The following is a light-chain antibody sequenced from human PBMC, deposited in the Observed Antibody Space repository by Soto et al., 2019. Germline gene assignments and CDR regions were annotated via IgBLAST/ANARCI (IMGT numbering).Light chain of an antibody. CDR3: QKYNSARLT. J-gene: IGKJ4*01. V-gene: IGKV1-27*01. CDR2: AAS. CDR1: QGISNY. Sequence: DVQVTQSQSSLSASVGDRVTITCQASQGISNYLAWYQQKPGKVPKLLIYAASTLQSGVPSRFSGSGSGTDFTLTISSLQPEDVATYYCQKYNSARLTFGGGTKV.